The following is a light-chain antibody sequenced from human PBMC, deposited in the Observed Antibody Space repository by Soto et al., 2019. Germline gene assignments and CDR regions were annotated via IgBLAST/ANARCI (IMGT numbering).Light chain of an antibody. CDR1: SSDVGGYNY. J-gene: IGLJ2*01. CDR3: SSYAGSNNLV. V-gene: IGLV2-8*01. Sequence: QSALTQPPSASGSPGQSVTLSCTGTSSDVGGYNYVSWYQQHPGKAPKLMIYEVSKRPSGVPDRFSGSKSGNTASLTVSGLQAEDEAEYYYSSYAGSNNLVFGGGTKLTVL. CDR2: EVS.